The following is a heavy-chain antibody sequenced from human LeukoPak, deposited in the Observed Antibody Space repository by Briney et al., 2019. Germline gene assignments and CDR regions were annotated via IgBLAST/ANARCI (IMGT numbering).Heavy chain of an antibody. CDR2: ITSSGTYI. D-gene: IGHD3-22*01. J-gene: IGHJ4*02. CDR1: GFTFNNYN. V-gene: IGHV3-21*04. Sequence: WSLRLSCAASGFTFNNYNMNWVREAPGKALEWVSSITSSGTYIFYADSVKGRFTISRDNAKNSLYLQMNSLGPEDTAVYYCARDDNLAKNTMIQGYWGQGTLVTASS. CDR3: ARDDNLAKNTMIQGY.